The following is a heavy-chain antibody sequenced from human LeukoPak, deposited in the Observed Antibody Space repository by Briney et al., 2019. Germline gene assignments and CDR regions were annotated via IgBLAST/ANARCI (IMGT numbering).Heavy chain of an antibody. CDR3: AREGDSNYSFDY. CDR2: IYYSGST. Sequence: SETLSLTCTVSGGSISSSSYYWGWIRQPPGKGLEWIGSIYYSGSTYYNPSLKSRVTISVDTSKNQFSLKLSSVTAADTAVYYCAREGDSNYSFDYWGQGTLVTVSS. J-gene: IGHJ4*02. CDR1: GGSISSSSYY. D-gene: IGHD4-11*01. V-gene: IGHV4-39*07.